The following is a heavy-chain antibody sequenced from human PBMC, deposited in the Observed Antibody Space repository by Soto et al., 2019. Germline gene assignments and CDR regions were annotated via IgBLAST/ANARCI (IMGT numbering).Heavy chain of an antibody. CDR3: ARDTLAYYDSSGYYRASAFDI. D-gene: IGHD3-22*01. CDR2: IIPIFGTA. V-gene: IGHV1-69*13. CDR1: GGTFSSYA. J-gene: IGHJ3*02. Sequence: SVKVSCKASGGTFSSYAISWVRQAPGQGLEWMGGIIPIFGTANYAQKFQGRVTITADESTSTAYMELSSLRSEDTAVYYCARDTLAYYDSSGYYRASAFDIWGQGTMVTVSS.